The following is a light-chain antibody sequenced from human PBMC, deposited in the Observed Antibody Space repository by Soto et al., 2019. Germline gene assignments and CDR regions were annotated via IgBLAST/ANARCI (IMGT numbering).Light chain of an antibody. CDR1: QGLVNW. Sequence: DIQVTQSPSSVSASVGDRVTITCRASQGLVNWLAWYQQKPGKAPKLLIYAASSFQSGVPSRFSGSGSGTHFNLTVSSLQPEDVALNYSQQSSGFLFTFGGGTNVDIK. V-gene: IGKV1-12*02. J-gene: IGKJ4*01. CDR3: QQSSGFLFT. CDR2: AAS.